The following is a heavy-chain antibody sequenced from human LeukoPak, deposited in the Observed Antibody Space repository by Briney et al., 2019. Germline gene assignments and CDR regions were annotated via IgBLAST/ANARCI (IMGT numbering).Heavy chain of an antibody. J-gene: IGHJ6*03. Sequence: GGSLRLSCAASGFTFSDYYMSWIRQAPGKGLEWVSYISSSGSTIYYADSVKGRFTISRDNAKNSLYLQMNSLRAEDTAVYYCARAGSTVTTNSLYYYYYMDVWGKGTTVTVSS. D-gene: IGHD4-17*01. CDR3: ARAGSTVTTNSLYYYYYMDV. V-gene: IGHV3-11*04. CDR1: GFTFSDYY. CDR2: ISSSGSTI.